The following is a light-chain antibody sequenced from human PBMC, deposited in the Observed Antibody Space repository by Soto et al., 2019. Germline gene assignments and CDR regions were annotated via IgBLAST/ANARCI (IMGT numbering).Light chain of an antibody. Sequence: QSVLTQPPSVSGAPGQRVTISCTGSSSNIGAGYDVHWYQQLPGTAPKLLIYGNSNRPSGVPDRFSGSKSGTSASLAITGLPAEDEAYYFRPSQYRRPGGPYVFGTGTKLTVL. CDR2: GNS. J-gene: IGLJ1*01. CDR1: SSNIGAGYD. CDR3: PSQYRRPGGPYV. V-gene: IGLV1-40*01.